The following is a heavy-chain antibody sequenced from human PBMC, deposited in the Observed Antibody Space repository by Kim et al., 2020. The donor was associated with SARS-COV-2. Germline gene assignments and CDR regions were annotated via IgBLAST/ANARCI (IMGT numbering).Heavy chain of an antibody. V-gene: IGHV5-51*01. J-gene: IGHJ4*02. CDR3: AIHLTLPSYYGY. Sequence: GESLKISCKGSGFSFTSYWIAWVRQMPGKGLEWMGVIYPRDSDARYSPSFEGQVTISADKSISTAYLQWSSLKASDTAMYYCAIHLTLPSYYGYWGQGTLVTVSS. D-gene: IGHD1-26*01. CDR1: GFSFTSYW. CDR2: IYPRDSDA.